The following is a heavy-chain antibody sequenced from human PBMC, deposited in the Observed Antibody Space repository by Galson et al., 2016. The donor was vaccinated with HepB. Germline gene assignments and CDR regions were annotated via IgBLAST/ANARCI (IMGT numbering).Heavy chain of an antibody. CDR1: GFTFSYYG. CDR3: AKEVEDIVATTYCYSGMDV. Sequence: SLRLSCAASGFTFSYYGMHWVRQAPGKGLAWVAVISYDGSNKYYADSVKGRITISRDNSKNTLYLQMNSLRAEDTAVYYCAKEVEDIVATTYCYSGMDVWGKGTTVTVSS. V-gene: IGHV3-30*18. J-gene: IGHJ6*04. D-gene: IGHD5-12*01. CDR2: ISYDGSNK.